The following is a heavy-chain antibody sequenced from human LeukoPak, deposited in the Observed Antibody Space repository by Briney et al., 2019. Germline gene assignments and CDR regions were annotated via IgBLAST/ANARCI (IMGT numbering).Heavy chain of an antibody. D-gene: IGHD4-17*01. J-gene: IGHJ6*03. CDR1: GFTFSDYY. CDR3: TRDVRLRHKYYYMDV. V-gene: IGHV3-11*04. Sequence: GGSLRLSCVASGFTFSDYYMSWIRQAPGKGLEWISYITNSGSTTFYADSVKGRFSISRDNANNSLFLQMNSLRAEDTAVYYCTRDVRLRHKYYYMDVWGKGTTVTISS. CDR2: ITNSGSTT.